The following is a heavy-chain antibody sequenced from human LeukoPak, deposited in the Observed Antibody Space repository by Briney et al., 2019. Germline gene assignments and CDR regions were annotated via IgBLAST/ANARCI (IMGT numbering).Heavy chain of an antibody. V-gene: IGHV3-9*01. D-gene: IGHD2-2*02. J-gene: IGHJ4*02. CDR1: GFTFDDYA. CDR3: AKVGGDCSSTSCYTNGLSPFDY. CDR2: ISWNSGSI. Sequence: PGRSLRLSCAASGFTFDDYAMHWVRHAPGKGLEWVSGISWNSGSIGYADSVKGRFTISRDNAKNSLYLQMNSLRAEDTALYYCAKVGGDCSSTSCYTNGLSPFDYWGQGTLVTVSS.